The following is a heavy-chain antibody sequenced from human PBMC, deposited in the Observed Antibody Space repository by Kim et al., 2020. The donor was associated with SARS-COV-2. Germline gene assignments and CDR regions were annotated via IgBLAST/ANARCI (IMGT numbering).Heavy chain of an antibody. D-gene: IGHD5-12*01. CDR1: GFGFSTYA. CDR2: TSGRGTTS. V-gene: IGHV3-23*01. CDR3: AKGSAGNGYYYFDY. Sequence: EGSLRLSCAASGFGFSTYAMNWVRQAPGKGLQWVSGTSGRGTTSYYTDSVKGRFTISRDNSNNTVYLQMNSLRADDTAIYYCAKGSAGNGYYYFDYWGQG. J-gene: IGHJ4*02.